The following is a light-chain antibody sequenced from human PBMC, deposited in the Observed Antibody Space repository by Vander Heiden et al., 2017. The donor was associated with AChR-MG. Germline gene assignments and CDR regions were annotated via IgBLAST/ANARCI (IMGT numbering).Light chain of an antibody. CDR3: QQYNSYPLT. CDR2: KAS. V-gene: IGKV1-5*03. J-gene: IGKJ4*01. CDR1: QAIDIW. Sequence: DIQMTPSPTTLSASVGDRVSITCRASQAIDIWLAWYQLKPGKAPKTLIYKASSLESGVPSRFSGSGSGTEFTLTISSLQPDDFATYYCQQYNSYPLTFGGGTKVEIK.